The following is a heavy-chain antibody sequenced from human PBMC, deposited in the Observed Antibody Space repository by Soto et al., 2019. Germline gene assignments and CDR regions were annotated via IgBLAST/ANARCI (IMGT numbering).Heavy chain of an antibody. CDR1: GFTFSSYA. Sequence: LRLSCAASGFTFSSYAMSWVRQAPGKGLEWVSVISGSGGSTFYADSVKGRFTISRDNSQNTLYLQMNSLKTEDTAVYYCSHGYTYYFYTWGQGTLVTVSS. CDR3: SHGYTYYFYT. J-gene: IGHJ4*02. CDR2: ISGSGGST. V-gene: IGHV3-23*01. D-gene: IGHD5-18*01.